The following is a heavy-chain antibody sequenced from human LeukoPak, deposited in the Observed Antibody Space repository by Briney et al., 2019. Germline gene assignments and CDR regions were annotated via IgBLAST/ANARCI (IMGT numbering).Heavy chain of an antibody. CDR1: GATFSSNA. V-gene: IGHV1-69*04. J-gene: IGHJ4*02. D-gene: IGHD3-9*01. CDR2: IITILGLA. Sequence: SVKISCKASGATFSSNAISWVRQPHGQGLERMGRIITILGLANCAQKFQGRVTITADKSTSTAYMELSSLRSEDTAVYYCARGLSYDILTGYCEGFDYWGQGTLVTVSS. CDR3: ARGLSYDILTGYCEGFDY.